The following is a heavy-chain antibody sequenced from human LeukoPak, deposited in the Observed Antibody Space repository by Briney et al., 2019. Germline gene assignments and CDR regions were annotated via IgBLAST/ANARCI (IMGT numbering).Heavy chain of an antibody. CDR2: IYYSGST. CDR1: GGSISSGDYY. V-gene: IGHV4-30-4*08. D-gene: IGHD3-3*01. J-gene: IGHJ3*02. CDR3: ARRAYYDFWSASQGAFDI. Sequence: SETLSLTCTVSGGSISSGDYYWSWIRQPPGKGLERIGYIYYSGSTYYNPSLKSRVTISVDTSKNQFSLKLSSVTAADTAVYYCARRAYYDFWSASQGAFDIWGQGTMVTVSS.